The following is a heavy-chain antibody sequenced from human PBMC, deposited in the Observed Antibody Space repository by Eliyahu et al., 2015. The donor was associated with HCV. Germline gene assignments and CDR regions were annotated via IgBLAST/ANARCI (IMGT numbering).Heavy chain of an antibody. J-gene: IGHJ6*02. CDR3: AIEYSSSIAYYYYGMDV. CDR2: INPNSGGT. Sequence: QVQLVQSGAEVKKPGASVKVSCKASGYTFTGYYMHWVRQAPGQGLEWMGWINPNSGGTNYAQKFQGRVTMTRDTSISTAYMELSRLRSDDTAVYYCAIEYSSSIAYYYYGMDVWGQGTTVTVSS. D-gene: IGHD6-6*01. CDR1: GYTFTGYY. V-gene: IGHV1-2*02.